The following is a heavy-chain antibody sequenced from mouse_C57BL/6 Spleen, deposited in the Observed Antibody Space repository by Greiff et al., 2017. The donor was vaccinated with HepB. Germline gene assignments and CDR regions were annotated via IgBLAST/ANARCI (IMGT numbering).Heavy chain of an antibody. Sequence: EVKLVESGGGLVKPGGSLKLSCAASGFTFSDYGMHWVRQAPEKGLEWVAYISSGSSTIYYADTVKGRFTISRDNAKNTLFLQMNSLRSEDTAMYYYARRASNYVAMDYWGQGTSVTVSS. CDR1: GFTFSDYG. CDR2: ISSGSSTI. D-gene: IGHD2-5*01. V-gene: IGHV5-17*01. J-gene: IGHJ4*01. CDR3: ARRASNYVAMDY.